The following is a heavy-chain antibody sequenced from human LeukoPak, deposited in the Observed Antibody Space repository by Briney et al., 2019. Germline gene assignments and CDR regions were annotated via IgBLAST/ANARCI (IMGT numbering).Heavy chain of an antibody. D-gene: IGHD3-22*01. CDR2: IYHSGST. V-gene: IGHV4-4*02. CDR1: GGSISSSNW. CDR3: ARRRGEYYYDSSGYWVYAFDI. J-gene: IGHJ3*02. Sequence: SETLSLTCAISGGSISSSNWWSWVRQPPGKGLEWIGEIYHSGSTNYNPSLKSRVTISVDKSKNQFSLKLSSVTAADTAVYYCARRRGEYYYDSSGYWVYAFDIWGQGTMVTVSS.